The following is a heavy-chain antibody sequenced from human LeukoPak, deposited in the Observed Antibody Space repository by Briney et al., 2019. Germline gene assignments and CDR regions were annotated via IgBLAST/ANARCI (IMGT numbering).Heavy chain of an antibody. Sequence: GGSLTLSCPASGFTFSNYAVGWVRQAPGKGLEWVSTISDSGGNTYHADSVKGRFTISRDNSKNAVYLQMNRLRAEDTAVYYCAKGNTGSFYSAFDYWGQGTLVTVSS. D-gene: IGHD2-15*01. J-gene: IGHJ4*02. CDR3: AKGNTGSFYSAFDY. V-gene: IGHV3-23*01. CDR2: ISDSGGNT. CDR1: GFTFSNYA.